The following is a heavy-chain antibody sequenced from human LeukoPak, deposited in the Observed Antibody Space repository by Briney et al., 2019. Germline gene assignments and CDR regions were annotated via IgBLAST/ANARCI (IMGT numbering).Heavy chain of an antibody. CDR3: ARISLPDIAVGGIDY. Sequence: PGGSLRLSCAASGFTFSSYTMNWVRQAPGKGLEWVSSITGSSYDIYYADSMKGRFTISRDNSKNSQYLQMNSLTAEDTAVYYCARISLPDIAVGGIDYWGQGTLVTVSS. J-gene: IGHJ4*02. CDR2: ITGSSYDI. V-gene: IGHV3-21*01. CDR1: GFTFSSYT. D-gene: IGHD6-19*01.